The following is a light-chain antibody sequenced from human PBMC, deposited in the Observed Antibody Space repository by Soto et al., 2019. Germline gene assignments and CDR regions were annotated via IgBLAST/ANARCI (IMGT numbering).Light chain of an antibody. Sequence: DIQMTQSPSSLSASVGDRVTITCRANQSISTYLNWYQQKPGKAPKLLIYAASHLQSGVSSRFSGSGSGTAFTLTISSLQPADFATYYCQQGYSIPPSTFGQGTKLEIK. CDR1: QSISTY. CDR3: QQGYSIPPST. CDR2: AAS. J-gene: IGKJ2*01. V-gene: IGKV1-39*01.